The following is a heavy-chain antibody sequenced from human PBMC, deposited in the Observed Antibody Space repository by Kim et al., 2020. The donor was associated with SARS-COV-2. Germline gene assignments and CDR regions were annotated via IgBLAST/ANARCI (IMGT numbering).Heavy chain of an antibody. D-gene: IGHD3-3*01. CDR3: AREGAGRHYDFWSGYRPYYYYGMDV. CDR2: INWNGGST. Sequence: GGSLRLSCAASGFTFDDYGMSWVRQAPGKGLEWVSGINWNGGSTGYADSVKGRFTISRDNAKNSLYLQMNSLRAEDTALYHCAREGAGRHYDFWSGYRPYYYYGMDVWGQGTTVTVSS. CDR1: GFTFDDYG. V-gene: IGHV3-20*01. J-gene: IGHJ6*02.